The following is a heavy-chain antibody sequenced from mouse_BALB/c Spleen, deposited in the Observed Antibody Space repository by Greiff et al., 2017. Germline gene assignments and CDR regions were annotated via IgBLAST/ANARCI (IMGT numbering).Heavy chain of an antibody. J-gene: IGHJ3*01. CDR3: TREDGNPFAY. CDR2: INPSNGGT. CDR1: GYTFTSYY. D-gene: IGHD2-1*01. V-gene: IGHV1S81*02. Sequence: QVQLQHSGAELVKPGASVKLSCKASGYTFTSYYMYWVKQRPGQGLEWIGEINPSNGGTNFNEKFKSKATLTVDKSSSTAYMQLSSLTSEDSAVYYCTREDGNPFAYWGQGTLVTVSA.